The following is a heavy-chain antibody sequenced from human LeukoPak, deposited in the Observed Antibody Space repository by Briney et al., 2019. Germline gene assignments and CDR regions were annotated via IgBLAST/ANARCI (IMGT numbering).Heavy chain of an antibody. J-gene: IGHJ5*02. D-gene: IGHD6-13*01. Sequence: ASVKVSCKASGYTFTGYYMHWVRQAPGQGLEWMGWTNPNSGGTNYAQKFQGRVTMTRDTSISTAYMELSRLRSDDTAVYYCARDLLEVLGSSWFYNWFDPWGQGTLVTVSS. CDR2: TNPNSGGT. CDR1: GYTFTGYY. CDR3: ARDLLEVLGSSWFYNWFDP. V-gene: IGHV1-2*02.